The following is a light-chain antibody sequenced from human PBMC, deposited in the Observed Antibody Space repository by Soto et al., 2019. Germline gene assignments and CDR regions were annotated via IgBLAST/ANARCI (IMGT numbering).Light chain of an antibody. CDR2: DVD. Sequence: QSALAQHSSVSGSPGQSVTISCTGTSSDVGGYNYVSWYQHHPGKAPKLMIYDVDKRPSGVPGRFSGSKSGNTASLTISGLQAEDEADYYCCSYAGSYPFVFGTGTKVTIL. CDR3: CSYAGSYPFV. CDR1: SSDVGGYNY. V-gene: IGLV2-11*01. J-gene: IGLJ1*01.